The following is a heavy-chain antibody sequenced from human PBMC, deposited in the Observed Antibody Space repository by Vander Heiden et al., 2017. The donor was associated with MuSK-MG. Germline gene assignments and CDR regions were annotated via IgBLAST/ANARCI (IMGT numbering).Heavy chain of an antibody. Sequence: EVQLLESGGGLVQPGGSLRLSCAGSGFTFSTYAMSWVRQAPGKGLEWVSAISGGGANTYYADAVKGRFTISRDNSKNTLYLQMKRMRAEETAVYFCAKDDRRVATIYFDYWGQGTLVTVSS. CDR1: GFTFSTYA. J-gene: IGHJ4*02. V-gene: IGHV3-23*01. CDR3: AKDDRRVATIYFDY. CDR2: ISGGGANT. D-gene: IGHD5-12*01.